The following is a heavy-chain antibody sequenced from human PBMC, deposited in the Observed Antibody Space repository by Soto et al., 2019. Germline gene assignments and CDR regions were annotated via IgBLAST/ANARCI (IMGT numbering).Heavy chain of an antibody. J-gene: IGHJ2*01. Sequence: QVQLVQSGGEVKKPGSSVKVSCKASGGTFSSYAISWVRQAPGQGLEWMGGIIPIFGPANYAQKFQGRVTLTAAESTSTAYMELSSLRPEDTAVYYCASSRYSYDRHWYFDLWGRGTLVTVSS. CDR1: GGTFSSYA. CDR2: IIPIFGPA. CDR3: ASSRYSYDRHWYFDL. V-gene: IGHV1-69*01. D-gene: IGHD3-22*01.